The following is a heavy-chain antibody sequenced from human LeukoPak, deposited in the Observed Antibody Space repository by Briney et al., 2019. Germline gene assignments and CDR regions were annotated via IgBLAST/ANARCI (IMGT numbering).Heavy chain of an antibody. D-gene: IGHD6-13*01. Sequence: PGGSLRLSCAASGFSVSSNYMSWVRQAPGKGLEWVSVVYSGGSTYYADSGRGRFSISRENSKNTPYLKVNSLRDEDTAVYYCARGGLRQQLVRGDHFDDWGQGTLATVSS. CDR3: ARGGLRQQLVRGDHFDD. V-gene: IGHV3-66*01. CDR1: GFSVSSNY. J-gene: IGHJ4*02. CDR2: VYSGGST.